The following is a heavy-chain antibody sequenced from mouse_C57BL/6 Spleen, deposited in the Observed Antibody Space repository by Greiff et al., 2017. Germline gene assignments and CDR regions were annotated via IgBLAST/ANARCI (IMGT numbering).Heavy chain of an antibody. J-gene: IGHJ4*01. CDR2: IRSKSNNYAT. V-gene: IGHV10-1*01. CDR1: GFSFNTYA. D-gene: IGHD1-1*01. CDR3: VRHEGVDAMDH. Sequence: EVQRVESGGGLVQPKGSLKLSCAASGFSFNTYAMNWVRQAPGKGLEWVARIRSKSNNYATYYADSVKDRFTISRDDSESMLYLQMNNLKTEDTAMYYCVRHEGVDAMDHWGQGTSVTVSS.